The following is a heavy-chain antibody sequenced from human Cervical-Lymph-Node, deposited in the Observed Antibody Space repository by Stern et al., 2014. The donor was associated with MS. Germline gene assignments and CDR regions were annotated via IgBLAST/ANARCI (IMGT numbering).Heavy chain of an antibody. V-gene: IGHV3-9*01. CDR1: GLTFEDHA. CDR3: VKDVSSSLEYYFGMDV. Sequence: VQLVESGGGMVQPGRSLRLSCVATGLTFEDHAMHWVRRAAGQGLEWVSGISWNSNTKAYASSVKGRFNISRDNAKNALYLQMDSLRAEDTALYYCVKDVSSSLEYYFGMDVWGQGTAVAVSS. J-gene: IGHJ6*02. D-gene: IGHD6-6*01. CDR2: ISWNSNTK.